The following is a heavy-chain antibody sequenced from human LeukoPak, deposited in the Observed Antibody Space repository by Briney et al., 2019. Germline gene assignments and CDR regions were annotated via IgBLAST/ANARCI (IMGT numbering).Heavy chain of an antibody. CDR2: IYYSGST. V-gene: IGHV4-59*01. CDR1: GGSISTYY. Sequence: KASETLSLTCTVSGGSISTYYWSWIRQPPGKGLEWIGYIYYSGSTNYNPSLKSRVTISVDTSKNQFSLKLSSVTAADTAVYYCARTSEHYDSSGSDYWGQGTLVTVSS. CDR3: ARTSEHYDSSGSDY. D-gene: IGHD3-22*01. J-gene: IGHJ4*02.